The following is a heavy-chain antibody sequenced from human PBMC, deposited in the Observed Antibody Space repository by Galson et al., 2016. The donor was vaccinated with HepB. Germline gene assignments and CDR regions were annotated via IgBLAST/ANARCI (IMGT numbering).Heavy chain of an antibody. CDR1: GYSFTGYY. CDR2: INPNTGDT. V-gene: IGHV1-2*02. Sequence: SVKVSCKASGYSFTGYYIHWVRQAPGQGLEWMGWINPNTGDTNYAQKFQGRVTMTRDTSTSTALVELSRLRSDDTAVYYCARDSYDRNGYKITGPFDIWGQGTMVTGS. D-gene: IGHD3-22*01. CDR3: ARDSYDRNGYKITGPFDI. J-gene: IGHJ3*02.